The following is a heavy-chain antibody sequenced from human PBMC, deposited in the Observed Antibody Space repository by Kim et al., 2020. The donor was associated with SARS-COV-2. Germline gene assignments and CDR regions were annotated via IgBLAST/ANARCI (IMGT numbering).Heavy chain of an antibody. CDR3: ARSGIEVRRGFWVDALDV. CDR2: TSSNGPTE. Sequence: AGSLRLSCAASGFTFSNYYMSWIRQAPGKGLEWVSFTSSNGPTEFYADSVQGRFTISRDNARNSLYLQMHSLRAEDTAVYFCARSGIEVRRGFWVDALDV. V-gene: IGHV3-11*01. D-gene: IGHD6-6*01. J-gene: IGHJ3*01. CDR1: GFTFSNYY.